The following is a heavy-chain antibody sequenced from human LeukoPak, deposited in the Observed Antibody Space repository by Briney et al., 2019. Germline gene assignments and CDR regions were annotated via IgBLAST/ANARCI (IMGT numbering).Heavy chain of an antibody. CDR1: GFTVSINY. V-gene: IGHV3-53*01. CDR2: IYSGGST. D-gene: IGHD2-21*02. Sequence: GGSLRLSCAASGFTVSINYMSWVRQAPGKGLEWVSVIYSGGSTYYADSVKGRFTISRDNSKNTLYLQMNSLRAENTAVYYCARAPYCGGDCYSGWYFDLWGRGTLVTVSS. J-gene: IGHJ2*01. CDR3: ARAPYCGGDCYSGWYFDL.